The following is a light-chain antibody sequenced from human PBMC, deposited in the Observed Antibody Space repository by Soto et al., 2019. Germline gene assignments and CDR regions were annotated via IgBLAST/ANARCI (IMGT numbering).Light chain of an antibody. CDR2: DAS. CDR3: QQRSNWLT. J-gene: IGKJ4*01. V-gene: IGKV3-11*01. CDR1: QSINRH. Sequence: EIVLTQSPATLSLSPGERATLSCRASQSINRHLAWYRQKPGQAPRLLIYDASNRATGIPARFSGSGSGTDFTLTISSLEPEDFAVYYCQQRSNWLTFGGGTKVDIK.